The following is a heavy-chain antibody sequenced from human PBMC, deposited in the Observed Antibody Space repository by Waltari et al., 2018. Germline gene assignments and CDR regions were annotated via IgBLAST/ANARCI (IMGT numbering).Heavy chain of an antibody. CDR2: INPNSGGT. CDR3: ARDEGYYDSSGYYGPDY. CDR1: GYTFTGYY. V-gene: IGHV1-2*06. Sequence: QVQLVQSGAEVKKPGASVKVSCKASGYTFTGYYMHWVRQAPGQGLEWMGRINPNSGGTNYAQKFQGRVTMTRDTSISTAYMELSRLRSDDTAVYYCARDEGYYDSSGYYGPDYWGQGTLVTVSS. J-gene: IGHJ4*02. D-gene: IGHD3-22*01.